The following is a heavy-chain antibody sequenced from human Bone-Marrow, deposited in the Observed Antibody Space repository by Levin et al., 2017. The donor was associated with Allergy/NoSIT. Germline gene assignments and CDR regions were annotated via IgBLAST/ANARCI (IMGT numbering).Heavy chain of an antibody. CDR3: ARVQQQQPYHHDAFDI. D-gene: IGHD6-13*01. V-gene: IGHV4-59*01. Sequence: PSETLSLTCTVSGGSISSYYWSWIRQPPGKGLEWIGYIYYSGSTNYNPSLKSRVTISVDTSKNQFSLKLSSVTAADTAVYYCARVQQQQPYHHDAFDIWGQGTMVTVSS. J-gene: IGHJ3*02. CDR2: IYYSGST. CDR1: GGSISSYY.